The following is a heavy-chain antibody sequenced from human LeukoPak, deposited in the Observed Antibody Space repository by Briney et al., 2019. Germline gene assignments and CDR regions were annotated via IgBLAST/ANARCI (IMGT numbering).Heavy chain of an antibody. CDR1: GGSISSHY. J-gene: IGHJ4*02. Sequence: SETLSLTCTVSGGSISSHYWSWIRQPAGKGLEWIGLIYTSGSTNYNPSLKSRVTMSVDTSKNQFSLKVSSVTAADTAVYYCARDGYRSRWVDWGQGTLVTVSS. D-gene: IGHD6-13*01. CDR2: IYTSGST. CDR3: ARDGYRSRWVD. V-gene: IGHV4-4*07.